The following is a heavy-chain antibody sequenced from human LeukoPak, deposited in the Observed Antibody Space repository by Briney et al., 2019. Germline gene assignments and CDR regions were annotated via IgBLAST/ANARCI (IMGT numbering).Heavy chain of an antibody. CDR3: ARVVVDAFDI. CDR2: IYYSGST. J-gene: IGHJ3*02. D-gene: IGHD2-15*01. CDR1: GGSFSTYY. Sequence: SETLSLTGTVSGGSFSTYYWSWIRQPPGKGLEWIGYIYYSGSTNYNPSLKSRVTISVDTSKNQFSLKLSPVTAADTAVYYCARVVVDAFDIWGQGTMVTVSS. V-gene: IGHV4-59*01.